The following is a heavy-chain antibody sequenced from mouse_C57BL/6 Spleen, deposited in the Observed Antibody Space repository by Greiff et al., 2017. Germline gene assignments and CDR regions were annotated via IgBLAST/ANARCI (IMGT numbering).Heavy chain of an antibody. D-gene: IGHD1-1*01. CDR1: GYSFTSYY. Sequence: VQLQQSGPELVKPGASVKISCKASGYSFTSYYIHWVKQRPGQGLEWIGWIYPGSGNTKYNEKFKGKATLTADTSSSTAYMQLSSLTSEDSAVYYCARGLLLRGDWYFGVWGTGTTVTVAS. V-gene: IGHV1-66*01. CDR3: ARGLLLRGDWYFGV. J-gene: IGHJ1*03. CDR2: IYPGSGNT.